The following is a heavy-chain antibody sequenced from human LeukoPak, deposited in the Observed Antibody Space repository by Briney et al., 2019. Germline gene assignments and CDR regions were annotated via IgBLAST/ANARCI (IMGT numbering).Heavy chain of an antibody. V-gene: IGHV4-34*01. CDR2: INHSGST. Sequence: GSLRLSCAASGFTFSSYAMSWIRQPPGKGLEWIGEINHSGSTNYNPSLKSRVTMSVDTSKNQFSLKLSSVTAADTAVYYCARKRLAYDYWGQGTLVTVSS. CDR1: GFTFSSYA. CDR3: ARKRLAYDY. D-gene: IGHD6-19*01. J-gene: IGHJ4*02.